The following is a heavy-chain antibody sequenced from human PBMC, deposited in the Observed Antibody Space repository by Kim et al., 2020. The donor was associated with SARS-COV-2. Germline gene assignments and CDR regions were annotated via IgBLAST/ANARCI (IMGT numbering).Heavy chain of an antibody. V-gene: IGHV3-7*03. CDR2: IKQDGSEK. Sequence: GGSLRLSCAASGFTFSSYWMSWVRQAPGKGLEWVANIKQDGSEKYYVDSVKGRFTISRDNAKNSLYLQMNSLRAEDTAVYYCASSNRAYGSGSYPKFDYWGQGTLVTVSS. J-gene: IGHJ4*02. D-gene: IGHD3-10*01. CDR3: ASSNRAYGSGSYPKFDY. CDR1: GFTFSSYW.